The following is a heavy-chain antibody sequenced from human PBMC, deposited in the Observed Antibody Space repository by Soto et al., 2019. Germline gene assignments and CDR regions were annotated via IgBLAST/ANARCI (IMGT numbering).Heavy chain of an antibody. V-gene: IGHV3-23*01. Sequence: GSLRLSCPASGFKFSNYAMSWVRQAPGKGLEWVSLISATGGGTYYADSVKGRFTISRDNSHNTLYLQVHSLTAEDTAVYYCAKDRRAGGNSAFYFDFWGQGAQVTVSS. CDR2: ISATGGGT. D-gene: IGHD3-16*01. J-gene: IGHJ4*02. CDR1: GFKFSNYA. CDR3: AKDRRAGGNSAFYFDF.